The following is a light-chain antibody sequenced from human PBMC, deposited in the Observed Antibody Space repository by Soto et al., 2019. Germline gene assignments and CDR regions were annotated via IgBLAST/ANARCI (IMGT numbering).Light chain of an antibody. CDR3: QSADSSGTLYV. CDR1: ALPKQY. CDR2: KDS. Sequence: SYELTQPPSVSVSPGQTARITCSGDALPKQYAYWYQRKPGQAPVLVIYKDSERPSGIPERFSGSSSGTTVTLTISGVQAEDEADYYCQSADSSGTLYVFGTGTKLTVL. V-gene: IGLV3-25*03. J-gene: IGLJ1*01.